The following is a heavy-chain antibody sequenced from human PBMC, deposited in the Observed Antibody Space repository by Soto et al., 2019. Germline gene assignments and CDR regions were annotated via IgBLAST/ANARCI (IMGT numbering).Heavy chain of an antibody. Sequence: ASETLSLTCAVYGGSFSGYYWSWIRQPPGKGLEWIGEINHSGSTNYNPSLKSRVTISVDTSKNQFSLKLSSVTAADTAVYYRARGFAWLVFFGAFDIWGQGTMVTVSS. CDR2: INHSGST. D-gene: IGHD6-19*01. CDR3: ARGFAWLVFFGAFDI. V-gene: IGHV4-34*01. J-gene: IGHJ3*02. CDR1: GGSFSGYY.